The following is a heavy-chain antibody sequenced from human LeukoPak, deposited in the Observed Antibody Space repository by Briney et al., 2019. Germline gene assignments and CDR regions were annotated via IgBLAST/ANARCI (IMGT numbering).Heavy chain of an antibody. CDR2: IYHSGST. CDR1: GGSISSSNW. J-gene: IGHJ4*02. CDR3: ASSGSNYRPFDY. Sequence: SGTLSLTCAVSGGSISSSNWWSWVRQPPGKGLEWTGEIYHSGSTNYNPSLKSRVTISVDKSKNQFSLKLSSVTAADTAVYYCASSGSNYRPFDYWGQGTLVTVSS. V-gene: IGHV4-4*02. D-gene: IGHD1-26*01.